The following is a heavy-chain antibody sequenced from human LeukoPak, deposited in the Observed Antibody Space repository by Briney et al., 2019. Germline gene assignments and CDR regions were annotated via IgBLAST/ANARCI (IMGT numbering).Heavy chain of an antibody. CDR3: ARESSTSCYDV. J-gene: IGHJ4*02. CDR2: INHSGST. V-gene: IGHV4-34*01. D-gene: IGHD2-2*01. Sequence: SETLSLTCAVYGGSFSGYYWSWIRQPPGKGLEWVGEINHSGSTNYNPSLKSRVTISVDTSKNQFSLKLSSVTAADTAVYYCARESSTSCYDVWGQGTLVTVSS. CDR1: GGSFSGYY.